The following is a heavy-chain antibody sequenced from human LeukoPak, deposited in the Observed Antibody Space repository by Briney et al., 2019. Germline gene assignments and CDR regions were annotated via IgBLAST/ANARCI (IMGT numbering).Heavy chain of an antibody. CDR1: GGSFSSYY. Sequence: SETLSLTCAVYGGSFSSYYWSWIRQPPGKGLEWIGEINHSGSTNYNPSLKSRVTISVDTSKNQFSLKLSSVTAADTAVYYCARETYYDILTGATRAFDLWGQGTMVTVSS. J-gene: IGHJ3*01. CDR3: ARETYYDILTGATRAFDL. CDR2: INHSGST. D-gene: IGHD3-9*01. V-gene: IGHV4-34*01.